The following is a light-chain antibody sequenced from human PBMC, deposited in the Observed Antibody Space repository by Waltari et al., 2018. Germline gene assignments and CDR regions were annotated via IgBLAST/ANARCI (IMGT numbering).Light chain of an antibody. Sequence: SYVLTQPPSVSVAPGKTARITCGGDNIGTKSVHWYQRKPGQAPVVVVYDGSDRPPGVPGRFSGSNSGNTATLTVSRVEEGDEADYFCQGWDISSYHRFGGGTKLSVL. CDR3: QGWDISSYHR. CDR1: NIGTKS. V-gene: IGLV3-21*03. CDR2: DGS. J-gene: IGLJ2*01.